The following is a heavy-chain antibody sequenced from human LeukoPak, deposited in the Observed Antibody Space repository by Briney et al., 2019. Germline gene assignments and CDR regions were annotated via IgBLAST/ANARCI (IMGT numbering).Heavy chain of an antibody. CDR1: GFTFDDYG. V-gene: IGHV3-20*04. CDR3: AELGITMIGGV. CDR2: INWNGGST. D-gene: IGHD3-10*02. J-gene: IGHJ6*04. Sequence: GESLKISCAASGFTFDDYGMSWVRQAPGKGLEWVSGINWNGGSTGYADSVKGRFTISRDNAKNSLYLQMNSLRAEDTAVYYCAELGITMIGGVWGKGTTVTISS.